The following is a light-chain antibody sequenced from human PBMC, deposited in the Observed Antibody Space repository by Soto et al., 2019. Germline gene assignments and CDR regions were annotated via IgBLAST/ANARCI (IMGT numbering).Light chain of an antibody. V-gene: IGKV3-11*01. CDR2: DAS. CDR3: QQRSNWPPIP. CDR1: QNLSRY. J-gene: IGKJ5*01. Sequence: ETVLTESPVTPAFSPGGIGSLSCMASQNLSRYFLAWYQHKPGQAPRLLIYDASNRATGIPARFSGSGSGTDFTLTISSLEPEDFAVYYCQQRSNWPPIPFGQGTRLEIK.